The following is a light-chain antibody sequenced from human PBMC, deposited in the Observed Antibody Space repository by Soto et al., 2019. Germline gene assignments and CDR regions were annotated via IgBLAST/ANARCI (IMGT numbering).Light chain of an antibody. J-gene: IGLJ1*01. V-gene: IGLV2-23*01. Sequence: QAALAQPASVSGSPGQSITISGTGTNSDVGSYNLVSWYQQHPGKAPKLIIYEANKRPSGISNRFSGSESGNTASLTISGLKAEDEADYYCCSYASRDTYVFGTGTKLTVL. CDR3: CSYASRDTYV. CDR2: EAN. CDR1: NSDVGSYNL.